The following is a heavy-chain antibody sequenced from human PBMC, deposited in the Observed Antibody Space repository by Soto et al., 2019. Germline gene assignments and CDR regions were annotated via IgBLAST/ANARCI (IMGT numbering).Heavy chain of an antibody. J-gene: IGHJ4*02. D-gene: IGHD3-10*01. Sequence: EVQLVESGGGLVHHGGSLRLSCVVSGFTFSNYSMNWVRQAPGKGLEWVSFISSGTGGTRYYAGSVKGRFTIPRDNAKNSLSLQMNSLRAEDTAVYYCARSPTRDYYGSGSYFDYWGQGTLGTVSS. CDR3: ARSPTRDYYGSGSYFDY. CDR1: GFTFSNYS. CDR2: ISSGTGGTR. V-gene: IGHV3-48*01.